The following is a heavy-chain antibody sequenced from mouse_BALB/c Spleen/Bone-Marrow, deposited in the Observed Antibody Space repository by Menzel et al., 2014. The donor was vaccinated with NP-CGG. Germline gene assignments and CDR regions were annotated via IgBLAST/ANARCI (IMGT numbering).Heavy chain of an antibody. D-gene: IGHD1-2*01. CDR2: INPDSSTI. V-gene: IGHV4-1*02. CDR1: GFDFSRYW. Sequence: EVQVVESGGGLVQPGGSLKLSCAASGFDFSRYWMTWVRQAPGKGLEWIGEINPDSSTINYTPSLKDKFIISRDNAKNTLYLQMSKVRSEVTALYYCARPGYYGYQDVWGAGTTVTVSS. CDR3: ARPGYYGYQDV. J-gene: IGHJ1*01.